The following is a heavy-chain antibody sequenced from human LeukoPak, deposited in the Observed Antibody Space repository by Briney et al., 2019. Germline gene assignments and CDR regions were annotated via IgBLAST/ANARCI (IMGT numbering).Heavy chain of an antibody. V-gene: IGHV4-4*02. D-gene: IGHD4-23*01. CDR3: ASMTTVVRDAFDI. J-gene: IGHJ3*02. Sequence: SETLSLTCTVSGGSISIGGYYWSWVRQPPGKGLEWIGEIYHSGSTNYNPSLKSRVTISVDKSKNQFSLKLNSVTAADTAVYYCASMTTVVRDAFDIWGQGTMVTVSS. CDR2: IYHSGST. CDR1: GGSISIGGYY.